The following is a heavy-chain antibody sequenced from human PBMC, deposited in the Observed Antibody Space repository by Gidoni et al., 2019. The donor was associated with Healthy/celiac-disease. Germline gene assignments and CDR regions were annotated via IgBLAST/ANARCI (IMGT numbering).Heavy chain of an antibody. CDR3: ASFGLNNDAFDI. CDR2: IYYSGST. V-gene: IGHV4-31*03. J-gene: IGHJ3*02. CDR1: VGSPSSGGYY. Sequence: QVQLPESGPGLVQPSQTLSLTCTTPVGSPSSGGYYWSWIRQHPGKGLEWIGYIYYSGSTYYNPSLKSRVTISVDTSKNQFSLKLSSVTAADTAVYYCASFGLNNDAFDIWGQGTMVTVSS. D-gene: IGHD2-21*01.